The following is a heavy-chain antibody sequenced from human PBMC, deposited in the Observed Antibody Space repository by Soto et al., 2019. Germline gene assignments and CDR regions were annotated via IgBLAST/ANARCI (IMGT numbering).Heavy chain of an antibody. Sequence: VKISFKASGYTFTSYGISWVRQAPGQGLEWMGWISAYNGNTNYAQKLQGRVTLTTDTSTSTAYMELRSLRSDDTAVYYCARVGEDYRFSTVYGMDVWGQGTTVTVSS. V-gene: IGHV1-18*04. CDR1: GYTFTSYG. CDR3: ARVGEDYRFSTVYGMDV. D-gene: IGHD4-4*01. J-gene: IGHJ6*02. CDR2: ISAYNGNT.